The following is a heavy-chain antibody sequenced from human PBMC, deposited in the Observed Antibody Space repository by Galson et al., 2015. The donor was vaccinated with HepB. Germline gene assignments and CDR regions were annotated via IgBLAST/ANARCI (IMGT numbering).Heavy chain of an antibody. J-gene: IGHJ6*02. CDR2: ISSSSSTI. CDR3: ARDAYFEWTGGMDV. V-gene: IGHV3-48*02. D-gene: IGHD3-9*01. Sequence: SLRLSCAASGFTFSSYSMNWVRQAPGKGLEWVSYISSSSSTIYYADSVKGRFTISRDNAKNSLYLQMNSLRDEDTAVYYCARDAYFEWTGGMDVWGQGTTVTVSS. CDR1: GFTFSSYS.